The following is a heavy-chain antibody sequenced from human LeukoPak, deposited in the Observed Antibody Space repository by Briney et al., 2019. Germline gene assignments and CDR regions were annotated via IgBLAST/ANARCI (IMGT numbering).Heavy chain of an antibody. V-gene: IGHV3-30*02. CDR3: ARSLTMVRAYDY. Sequence: GGSLRLSCAASGFTFSSYGMHWVRQAPGKGLEWVTFIQYDGSNKYYADSAKGRFTISRDNSKNTVYLQMNSLRTEDTAVYYCARSLTMVRAYDYWGQGTLVTVSS. CDR1: GFTFSSYG. D-gene: IGHD3-10*01. CDR2: IQYDGSNK. J-gene: IGHJ4*02.